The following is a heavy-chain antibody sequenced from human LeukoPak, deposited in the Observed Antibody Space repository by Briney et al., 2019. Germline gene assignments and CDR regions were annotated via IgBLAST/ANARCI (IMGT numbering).Heavy chain of an antibody. V-gene: IGHV1-69*04. CDR3: ARDPPRGYDIPLSDP. Sequence: GASVKVSCKASGGTFSSYAISWVRQAPGQGLEWMGRIIPILGIANYAQKFQGRVTITADKSTSTAYMELSSLRSEDTAVYYCARDPPRGYDIPLSDPWGQGTLVTVSS. CDR1: GGTFSSYA. J-gene: IGHJ5*02. D-gene: IGHD3-9*01. CDR2: IIPILGIA.